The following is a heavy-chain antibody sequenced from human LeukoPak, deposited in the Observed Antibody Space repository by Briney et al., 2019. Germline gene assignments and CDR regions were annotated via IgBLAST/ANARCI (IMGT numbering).Heavy chain of an antibody. D-gene: IGHD2-15*01. CDR1: GGTFSSYA. Sequence: ASVKVSCKASGGTFSSYAISWVRQAPGQGLEWMGGIIPIFGTANYAQKFQGRVTITADESTSTAYMELSSLRSEDTAVYYCARDGGYCSGGSCPDYYYYYYMDVWGKGTTVTVSS. CDR2: IIPIFGTA. CDR3: ARDGGYCSGGSCPDYYYYYYMDV. V-gene: IGHV1-69*13. J-gene: IGHJ6*03.